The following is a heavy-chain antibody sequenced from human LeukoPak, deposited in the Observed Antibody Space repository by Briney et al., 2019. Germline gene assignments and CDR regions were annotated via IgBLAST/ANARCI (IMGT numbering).Heavy chain of an antibody. CDR1: GFTFSSYS. CDR3: TTGGDIVVVPAAIPDYYYYYMDV. D-gene: IGHD2-2*01. Sequence: GGSLRLSCAASGFTFSSYSMSWVRQAPGKGLEWVGRIKSKTDGGTTDYAAPVKGRFTISRDDSKNTLYLQMNSLKTEDTAVYYCTTGGDIVVVPAAIPDYYYYYMDVWGKGTTVTVSS. V-gene: IGHV3-15*01. J-gene: IGHJ6*03. CDR2: IKSKTDGGTT.